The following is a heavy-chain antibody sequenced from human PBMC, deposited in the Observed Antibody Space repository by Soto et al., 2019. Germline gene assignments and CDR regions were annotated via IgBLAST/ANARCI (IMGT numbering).Heavy chain of an antibody. CDR2: VYNSGST. CDR3: ARYRREAVAGYTLDN. V-gene: IGHV4-59*01. D-gene: IGHD6-13*01. CDR1: GGSISSNY. Sequence: PSETLSLTCTVSGGSISSNYWTWIRQPPVKGLEWIGYVYNSGSTNYNPSLKSRVTISEDTSKSQFSLKVNSMTAADTAVYYCARYRREAVAGYTLDNWGQGILVTVSS. J-gene: IGHJ4*02.